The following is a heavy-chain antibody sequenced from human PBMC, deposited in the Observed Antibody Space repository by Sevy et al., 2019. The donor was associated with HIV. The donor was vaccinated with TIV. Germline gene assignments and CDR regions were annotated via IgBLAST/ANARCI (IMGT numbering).Heavy chain of an antibody. D-gene: IGHD3-22*01. V-gene: IGHV3-49*03. Sequence: GGSLRLSCTGSGFTFGDYAMSWFRQAPGMGLEWVGFIRSKDYGGATEYAASVKGRFTISRDDSKSIADLQMNSLKTEDTAVYYCTRGYYYDSSGYSDYWGQGTLLTVSS. CDR1: GFTFGDYA. CDR2: IRSKDYGGAT. CDR3: TRGYYYDSSGYSDY. J-gene: IGHJ4*02.